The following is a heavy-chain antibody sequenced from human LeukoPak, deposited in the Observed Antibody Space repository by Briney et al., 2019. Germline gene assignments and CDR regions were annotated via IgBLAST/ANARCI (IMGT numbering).Heavy chain of an antibody. CDR1: GFTFSSYA. J-gene: IGHJ4*02. CDR3: ARAGAVHYFDWLLHGY. V-gene: IGHV3-30*04. Sequence: GRSLRLSCAASGFTFSSYAMHGVRQAPGKGLEGVAVISYDGSNKYYADSVKGRFTISRDNSKNTLYLQMNSLRAEDTAVYYCARAGAVHYFDWLLHGYWGQGTLVTVSS. CDR2: ISYDGSNK. D-gene: IGHD3-9*01.